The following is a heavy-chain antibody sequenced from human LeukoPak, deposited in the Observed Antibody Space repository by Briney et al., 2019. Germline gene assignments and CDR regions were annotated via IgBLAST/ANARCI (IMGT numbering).Heavy chain of an antibody. D-gene: IGHD1-26*01. CDR3: AKEVVMGETNYYYYGMDV. V-gene: IGHV3-23*01. J-gene: IGHJ6*02. Sequence: GGSLRLSCSASGFNFRGYAMSWVRQAPGKGLEWVSAISGSGARAHYAESVRGRFTISRDNSQNTLHLQMTSLRAEDTAVYYCAKEVVMGETNYYYYGMDVWGQGTTVTVSS. CDR1: GFNFRGYA. CDR2: ISGSGARA.